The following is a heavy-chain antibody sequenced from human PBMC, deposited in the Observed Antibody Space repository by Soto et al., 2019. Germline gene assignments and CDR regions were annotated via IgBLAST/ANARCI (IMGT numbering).Heavy chain of an antibody. CDR1: GYTFTSSG. V-gene: IGHV1-18*01. Sequence: GASLKVACKASGYTFTSSGISWVRQAPGQGPEWMGWISTYNGDTNYAQKFQGRLTMTTDTSTSTAYMDLRSLRSDDRAVYYCARTVAGYFDSWGQGTLVTVSA. CDR2: ISTYNGDT. J-gene: IGHJ4*02. D-gene: IGHD6-19*01. CDR3: ARTVAGYFDS.